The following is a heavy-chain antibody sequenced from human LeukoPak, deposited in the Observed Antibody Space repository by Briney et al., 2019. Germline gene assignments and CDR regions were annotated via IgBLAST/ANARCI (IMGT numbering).Heavy chain of an antibody. CDR1: GFTFSSYA. CDR3: ARGRYCSSTSCSYSYYYYYMDV. Sequence: PGGSLRLSCAASGFTFSSYAMSWVRQAPGKGLEWVSAISGSGGSTYYADSVKGRFTISRDNSKNTLYLQMNSLRAEDTAVYYCARGRYCSSTSCSYSYYYYYMDVWGKGTTVTVSS. CDR2: ISGSGGST. D-gene: IGHD2-2*01. V-gene: IGHV3-23*01. J-gene: IGHJ6*03.